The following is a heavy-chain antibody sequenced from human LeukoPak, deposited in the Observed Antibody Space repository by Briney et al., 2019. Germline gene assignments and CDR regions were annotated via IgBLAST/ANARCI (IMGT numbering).Heavy chain of an antibody. D-gene: IGHD4-23*01. J-gene: IGHJ3*02. CDR3: ARIRDRDYGGNPTLYDVFDM. Sequence: PSETLSLTCTVSGGSISNSYWNWIRQPPGKGLEWIGYISKTGSTNSNPSLKSRVTMSVDISKNQLSLRLSSVTAADTAVYYCARIRDRDYGGNPTLYDVFDMWGQGIMVTVSS. CDR1: GGSISNSY. V-gene: IGHV4-59*01. CDR2: ISKTGST.